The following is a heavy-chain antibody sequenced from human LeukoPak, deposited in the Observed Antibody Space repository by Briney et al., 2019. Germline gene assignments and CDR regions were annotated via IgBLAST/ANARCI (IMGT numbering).Heavy chain of an antibody. Sequence: ASVKVSCKASGYTFTSYYMHWVRQAPGQGLEWMAIINPSGGSTSYVQKFQDRVTMTSDTSTSTVHMELSSLRSEDTAVYYCARVLGDSSSSELDYWGQGTLVTVSS. CDR2: INPSGGST. CDR3: ARVLGDSSSSELDY. CDR1: GYTFTSYY. V-gene: IGHV1-46*01. D-gene: IGHD6-13*01. J-gene: IGHJ4*02.